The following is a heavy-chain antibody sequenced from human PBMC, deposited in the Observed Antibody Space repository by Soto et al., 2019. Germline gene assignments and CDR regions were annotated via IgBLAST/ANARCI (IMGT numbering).Heavy chain of an antibody. D-gene: IGHD4-17*01. CDR2: IFSNDEK. CDR1: GFSLSNARMG. J-gene: IGHJ4*02. CDR3: ARIHLLASNYGDYFPFDY. V-gene: IGHV2-26*01. Sequence: QVTLKESGPVLVKPTEPLTLTCTVSGFSLSNARMGVSWIRQPPGKALEWLAHIFSNDEKSYSTSLKSRLTISKDTSKSQVVLTITNMDPVDTATYYCARIHLLASNYGDYFPFDYWGQGTLVTVSS.